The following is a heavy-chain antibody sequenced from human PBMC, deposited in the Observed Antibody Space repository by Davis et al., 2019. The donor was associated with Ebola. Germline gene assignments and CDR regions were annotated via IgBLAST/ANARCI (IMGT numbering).Heavy chain of an antibody. J-gene: IGHJ4*02. CDR3: ARDLLFFDGSGTFGGY. D-gene: IGHD3-10*01. CDR1: GFTFSSYS. CDR2: ISSSSSTI. V-gene: IGHV3-48*02. Sequence: GESLKISCAASGFTFSSYSMNWVRQAPGKGLEWVSYISSSSSTIYYADSVKGRFTISRDNAKNSLYLQMNSLRDEDTAVYYCARDLLFFDGSGTFGGYWGQGTLVTVSS.